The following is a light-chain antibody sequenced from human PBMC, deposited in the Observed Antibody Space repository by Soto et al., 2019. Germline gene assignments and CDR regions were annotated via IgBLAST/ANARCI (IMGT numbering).Light chain of an antibody. CDR3: QQYNSYWT. J-gene: IGKJ1*01. Sequence: ILLTQSPGTLSLSPGERATLSFGASQSVSSTYLAWYQQKPGQAPRLLMYGASSRATGIPDRFSGSGSGTDFTLTISSLQPDDFATYYCQQYNSYWTFGQGTKVDI. V-gene: IGKV3-20*01. CDR1: QSVSSTY. CDR2: GAS.